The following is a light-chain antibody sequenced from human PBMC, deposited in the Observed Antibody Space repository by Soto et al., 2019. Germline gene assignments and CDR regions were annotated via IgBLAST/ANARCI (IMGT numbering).Light chain of an antibody. V-gene: IGKV2-30*02. CDR1: QSLVHSNGNTY. J-gene: IGKJ1*01. CDR3: MQGTPWPPA. Sequence: DVVMTQSPLSLPVTLGQPASISCRSSQSLVHSNGNTYLNWLQQRPGQSPRRLIYKVSNRDSGVPDRFTGSGSGTEFTLKISRVEAEDVGVYYCMQGTPWPPAFGQGTKVEIK. CDR2: KVS.